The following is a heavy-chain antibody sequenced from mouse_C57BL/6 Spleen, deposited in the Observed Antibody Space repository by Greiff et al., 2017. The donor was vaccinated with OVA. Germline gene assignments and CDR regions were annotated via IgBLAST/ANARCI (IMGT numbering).Heavy chain of an antibody. CDR2: IDPADSYT. CDR3: ARSGGYYYGSSYGRDYFDY. Sequence: QVQLKQPGAELVMPGASVKLSCKASGYTFTSYWMHWVKQRPGQGLEWIGEIDPADSYTNYNQKFKGKSTLTVDKSSSTAYMQLSSLTSEDSAVYYCARSGGYYYGSSYGRDYFDYWGQGTTLTVSS. D-gene: IGHD1-1*01. V-gene: IGHV1-69*01. CDR1: GYTFTSYW. J-gene: IGHJ2*01.